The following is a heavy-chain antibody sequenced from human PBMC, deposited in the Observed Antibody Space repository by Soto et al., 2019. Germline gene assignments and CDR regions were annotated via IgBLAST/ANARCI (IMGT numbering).Heavy chain of an antibody. V-gene: IGHV4-59*08. J-gene: IGHJ6*03. CDR2: IYYSGST. Sequence: SETLSLTCTVSGGSISSYYWSWIRQPPGKGLEWIGYIYYSGSTNYNPSLKSRVTISVDTSKNQFSLKLSSVTAADTAVYYCARRSMVRGVIGYYYYYYMDVWGKGTTVTVSS. D-gene: IGHD3-10*01. CDR3: ARRSMVRGVIGYYYYYYMDV. CDR1: GGSISSYY.